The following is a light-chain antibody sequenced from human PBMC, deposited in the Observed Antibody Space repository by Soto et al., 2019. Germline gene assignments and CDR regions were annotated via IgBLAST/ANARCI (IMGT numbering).Light chain of an antibody. V-gene: IGKV3-11*01. CDR3: QQRSNWYT. CDR1: QSVGSY. CDR2: ASS. J-gene: IGKJ2*01. Sequence: EIVLTQSPDTLSLSPGEGATLSCRASQSVGSYLAWYQQKPGQAPRLLIYASSNRATGIPARFSGSGSGIDFTLTISSLAPEDFAVYYCQQRSNWYTFGQGTKLEIK.